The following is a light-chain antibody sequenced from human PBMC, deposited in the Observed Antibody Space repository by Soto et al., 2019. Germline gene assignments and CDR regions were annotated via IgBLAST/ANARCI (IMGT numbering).Light chain of an antibody. V-gene: IGLV2-23*01. J-gene: IGLJ1*01. Sequence: QSALSQPASVSASPGQSITISCTGTSSDVGSSNLVSWYQQHPGKVPKLMIYEGSKRPSGVSNRFSGSKSGNAASLTISGLQAEDEADYYCCSYTGSTTYYVFGTGTKVTVL. CDR2: EGS. CDR1: SSDVGSSNL. CDR3: CSYTGSTTYYV.